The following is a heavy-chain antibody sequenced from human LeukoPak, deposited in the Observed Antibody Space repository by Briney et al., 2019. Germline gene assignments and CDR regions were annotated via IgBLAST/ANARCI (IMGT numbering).Heavy chain of an antibody. V-gene: IGHV4-59*01. CDR1: GGSISSYY. J-gene: IGHJ5*02. CDR3: ARDRGQWLLNWFDP. CDR2: IYYSGST. Sequence: PSETLSLTCTVSGGSISSYYWSWIRQPPGKGLEWIGYIYYSGSTNYNPSPKSRVTISVDTSKNQFSLKLSSVTAADTAVYYCARDRGQWLLNWFDPWGQGTLVTVSS. D-gene: IGHD6-19*01.